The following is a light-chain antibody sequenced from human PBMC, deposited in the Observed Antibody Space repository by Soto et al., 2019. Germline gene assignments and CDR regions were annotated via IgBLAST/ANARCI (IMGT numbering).Light chain of an antibody. J-gene: IGKJ3*01. V-gene: IGKV4-1*01. CDR2: WAS. Sequence: DIVMTQSPDSLAVSLGERATINCKSSQSVLYSSNNKNYLAWYQHKPGQPPKLLIYWASTRESGVPDRFSGSGSGTDFTLTISGLQAEDVAVYYCEQYDSPPFTFGAGTKVDIK. CDR3: EQYDSPPFT. CDR1: QSVLYSSNNKNY.